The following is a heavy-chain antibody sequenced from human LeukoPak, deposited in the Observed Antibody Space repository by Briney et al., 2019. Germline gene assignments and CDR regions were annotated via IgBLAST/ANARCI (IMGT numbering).Heavy chain of an antibody. J-gene: IGHJ4*02. Sequence: PSETLSLTCTVSGGSISSGSYYWSWIRQPAGKGLEWIGRIYTSGSTNYNPSLKSRVTISVDTSKSQFSLKLSSVTAADTAVYYCAREYSSGWSDYWGQGTLVTVSS. CDR1: GGSISSGSYY. CDR2: IYTSGST. CDR3: AREYSSGWSDY. V-gene: IGHV4-61*02. D-gene: IGHD6-19*01.